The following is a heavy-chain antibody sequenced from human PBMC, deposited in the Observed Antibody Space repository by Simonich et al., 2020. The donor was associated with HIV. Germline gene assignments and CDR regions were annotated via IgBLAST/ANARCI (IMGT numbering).Heavy chain of an antibody. CDR1: GGSFSGFS. D-gene: IGHD3-9*01. CDR3: AKVARYFDWYSTAFDY. CDR2: IKHSGST. V-gene: IGHV4-34*01. Sequence: QVQLQQWGAGLLKPSETLSLTCVVYGGSFSGFSWNWIRQPPGKGLEWIWEIKHSGSTTQYNPSLKMRVTRSVDKSKNQCSLKLKSVIAADTAVYYCAKVARYFDWYSTAFDYWGQGTLVTVSS. J-gene: IGHJ4*02.